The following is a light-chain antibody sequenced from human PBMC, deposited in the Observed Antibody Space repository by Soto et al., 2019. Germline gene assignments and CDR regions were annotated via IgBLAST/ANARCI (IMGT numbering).Light chain of an antibody. V-gene: IGKV1-5*03. CDR3: QQYDNYSRT. J-gene: IGKJ1*01. CDR1: HSISNW. Sequence: DIQMTQSPSTLSASVGDRVTITCRASHSISNWLAWYQQKPGKAPKLLIYRASNLEGGVPSRFSGSGSGTELNLTNSSLQPDDFATYYCQQYDNYSRTFGQGTKVDI. CDR2: RAS.